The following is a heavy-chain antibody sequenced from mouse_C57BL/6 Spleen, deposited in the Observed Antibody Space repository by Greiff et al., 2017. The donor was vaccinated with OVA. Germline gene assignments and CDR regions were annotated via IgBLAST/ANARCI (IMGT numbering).Heavy chain of an antibody. Sequence: QVQLKQSGAELVMPGASVKLSCKASGYTFTSYWMHWVKQRPGQGLEWIGEIDPSDSYTNYNQKFKGKSTLTVDKSSSTAYMQLSSLTSEDSAVYYCARRRDYDGYYEFAYWGQGTLVTVSA. CDR3: ARRRDYDGYYEFAY. CDR1: GYTFTSYW. J-gene: IGHJ3*01. D-gene: IGHD2-3*01. CDR2: IDPSDSYT. V-gene: IGHV1-69*01.